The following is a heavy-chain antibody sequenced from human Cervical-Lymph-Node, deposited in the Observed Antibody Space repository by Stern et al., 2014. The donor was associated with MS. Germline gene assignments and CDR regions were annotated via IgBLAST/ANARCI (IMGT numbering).Heavy chain of an antibody. CDR2: INLSDGAT. J-gene: IGHJ3*01. CDR3: AREGADNDAFDV. V-gene: IGHV1-46*03. D-gene: IGHD1-26*01. Sequence: VQLEESGAEVKKPGASVTVSCRTSGYTFIDYYIHWVRQAPGQGLEGMGIINLSDGATTYAQKFQGRVTMTRDTSTNTAYMQLGSLTSEDTAVFFCAREGADNDAFDVWGQGTMVTVSS. CDR1: GYTFIDYY.